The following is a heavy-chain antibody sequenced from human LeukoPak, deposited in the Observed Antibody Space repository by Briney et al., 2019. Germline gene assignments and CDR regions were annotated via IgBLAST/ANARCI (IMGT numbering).Heavy chain of an antibody. CDR1: GFTFSSYG. CDR3: AKRYFDWSFDY. Sequence: GGSLRLSCAAPGFTFSSYGMSWVRQAPGKGLEWVSAISGSGGSTYYADSVKGRFTISRDNSKNTLYLQMNSLRAEDTAVYYCAKRYFDWSFDYWGQGTLVTVSS. D-gene: IGHD3-9*01. J-gene: IGHJ4*02. CDR2: ISGSGGST. V-gene: IGHV3-23*01.